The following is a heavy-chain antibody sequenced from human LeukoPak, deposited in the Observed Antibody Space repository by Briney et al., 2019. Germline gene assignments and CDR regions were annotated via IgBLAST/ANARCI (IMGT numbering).Heavy chain of an antibody. D-gene: IGHD3-22*01. V-gene: IGHV6-1*01. CDR2: TYYRSKWYN. J-gene: IGHJ4*02. Sequence: SQTLSLTCAISGDSVSNNRATWNWIRQSPSRGLEWLGRTYYRSKWYNEYAVSVESRITINPDTSKNRFSLQLNSVTPEDTAVYYCAREYNYDSSGYCQFDYWGQGTLVTVSS. CDR1: GDSVSNNRAT. CDR3: AREYNYDSSGYCQFDY.